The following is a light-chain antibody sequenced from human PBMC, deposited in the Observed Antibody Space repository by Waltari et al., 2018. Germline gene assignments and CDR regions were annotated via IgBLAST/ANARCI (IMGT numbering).Light chain of an antibody. CDR1: SSNIGGNG. V-gene: IGLV1-44*01. CDR3: AAWDDALNGRV. J-gene: IGLJ3*02. Sequence: QSVLAQPPSASGTPGQGVTISCSGSSSNIGGNGVSWYQQLPGTAPKLLIHTNEQRPSGLPDRFSASKSGTSASLAISGLQSEDEAHYFCAAWDDALNGRVFGGGTKVTVL. CDR2: TNE.